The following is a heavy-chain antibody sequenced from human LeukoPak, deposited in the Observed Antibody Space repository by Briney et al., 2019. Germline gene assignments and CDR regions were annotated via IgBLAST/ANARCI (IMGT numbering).Heavy chain of an antibody. J-gene: IGHJ4*02. CDR1: GFTFCSYS. Sequence: GGSLRLSCAASGFTFCSYSMNWVRQAPGKGLEWVSSISSSSSYIYYADSVKGRFTISRDNAKNSLYLQMNSLRAEDTAVYYCARESLLWFGESPTPFDYWGQGTLVTVSS. CDR3: ARESLLWFGESPTPFDY. V-gene: IGHV3-21*01. CDR2: ISSSSSYI. D-gene: IGHD3-10*01.